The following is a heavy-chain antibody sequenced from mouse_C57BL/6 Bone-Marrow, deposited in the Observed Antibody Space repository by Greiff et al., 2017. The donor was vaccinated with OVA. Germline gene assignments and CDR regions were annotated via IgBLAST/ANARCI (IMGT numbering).Heavy chain of an antibody. CDR1: GYSITSGYY. J-gene: IGHJ2*01. CDR2: ISYDGSN. D-gene: IGHD2-3*01. CDR3: ARDRGGYYVFDY. Sequence: VQLKESGPGLVKPSQSLSLTCSVTGYSITSGYYWNWIRQFPGNKLEWMGYISYDGSNNYNPSLKNRISITRDTSKNQFFLKLNSVTTEDTATYYCARDRGGYYVFDYWGQGTTLTVSS. V-gene: IGHV3-6*01.